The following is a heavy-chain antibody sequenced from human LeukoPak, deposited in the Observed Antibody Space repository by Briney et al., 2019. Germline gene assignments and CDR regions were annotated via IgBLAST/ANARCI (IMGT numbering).Heavy chain of an antibody. CDR3: ARMIGLGEVSPYFDY. J-gene: IGHJ4*02. CDR1: GYSFTSYW. V-gene: IGHV5-51*01. CDR2: IYPRDSDI. D-gene: IGHD3-16*02. Sequence: GESLKISCKGSGYSFTSYWIAWVRQMPGKGLEWMGIIYPRDSDIRYSPPFQGQVTISADKSISTAYLQWNSLKASDTAMYYCARMIGLGEVSPYFDYWGQGSLVTVSS.